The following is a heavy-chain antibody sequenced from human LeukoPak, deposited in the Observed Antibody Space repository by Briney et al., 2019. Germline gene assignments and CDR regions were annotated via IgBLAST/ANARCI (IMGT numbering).Heavy chain of an antibody. D-gene: IGHD1-1*01. Sequence: ASVKVSCKTSGYTFSHFGITWVRQAPGQGLEWMGWITPFNDNTHYARQLQDRVTMTTDTSTSTAYLELRNLKPNDTAVYYCARGVEKMSDYWGQGTLVTVSS. J-gene: IGHJ4*02. CDR1: GYTFSHFG. CDR2: ITPFNDNT. V-gene: IGHV1-18*01. CDR3: ARGVEKMSDY.